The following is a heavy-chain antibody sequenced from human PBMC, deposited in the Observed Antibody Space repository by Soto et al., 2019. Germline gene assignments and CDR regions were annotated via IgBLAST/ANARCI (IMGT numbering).Heavy chain of an antibody. CDR3: AREAIVAGATTGMGV. J-gene: IGHJ6*02. CDR2: INPGYPAGRST. CDR1: GYTLTTFF. D-gene: IGHD1-26*01. Sequence: EASVKVSCKASGYTLTTFFMHWVRQAPGQGLEWMGVINPGYPAGRSTTYAQKFQGRVTMATGTSTSTGYVELSRLRSDDTAVYYCAREAIVAGATTGMGVWGQGTTVTVSS. V-gene: IGHV1-46*01.